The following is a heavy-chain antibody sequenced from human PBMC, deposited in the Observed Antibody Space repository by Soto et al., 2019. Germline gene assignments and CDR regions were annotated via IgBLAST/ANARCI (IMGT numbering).Heavy chain of an antibody. D-gene: IGHD2-15*01. Sequence: QVQLVESGGGVVQPGRSLRLSCAASGFTFSNNGMHWVRQAPGKGLEWVAVIWDEGINKYYADSVKGRFIISRYNSRNTLYLQMNSLRAEDTAVYYCARDRVQMVDGMDVWGQGTTVTGSS. CDR2: IWDEGINK. CDR3: ARDRVQMVDGMDV. CDR1: GFTFSNNG. J-gene: IGHJ6*02. V-gene: IGHV3-33*01.